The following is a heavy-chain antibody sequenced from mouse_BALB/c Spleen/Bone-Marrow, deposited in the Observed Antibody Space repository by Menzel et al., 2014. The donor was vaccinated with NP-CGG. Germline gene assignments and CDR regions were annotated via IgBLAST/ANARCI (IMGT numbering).Heavy chain of an antibody. CDR1: GYTFTSYW. Sequence: VQLQQSGAELARPGASVKLSCKASGYTFTSYWTQWVKQRPGQGLEWIGAIYPGDGDTRFTQKFKGKATLTADKSSSTAYMQLSSLASEDSAVYYCARAKRYGEMDYWGQGTSVTVSS. CDR2: IYPGDGDT. V-gene: IGHV1-87*01. D-gene: IGHD2-14*01. J-gene: IGHJ4*01. CDR3: ARAKRYGEMDY.